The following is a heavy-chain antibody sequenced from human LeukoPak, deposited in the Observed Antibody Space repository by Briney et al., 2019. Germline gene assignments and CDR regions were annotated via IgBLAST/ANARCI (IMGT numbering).Heavy chain of an antibody. Sequence: PGGSLRLSCAASGFIFSSYNMNWVRQAPGEGLEWVSSISTSSIYIYYTDSVKGRFTISRDNAKNSLYLQMNSLRAEDTAVYYCAKDGAIAARSHDAFDIWGQGTMVTASS. CDR3: AKDGAIAARSHDAFDI. CDR2: ISTSSIYI. CDR1: GFIFSSYN. V-gene: IGHV3-21*04. D-gene: IGHD6-6*01. J-gene: IGHJ3*02.